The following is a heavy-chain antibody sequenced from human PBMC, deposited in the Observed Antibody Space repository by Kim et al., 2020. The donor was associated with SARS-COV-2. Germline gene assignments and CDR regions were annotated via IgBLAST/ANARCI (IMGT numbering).Heavy chain of an antibody. CDR3: ATSLRYYYESKTDS. J-gene: IGHJ4*02. Sequence: GGSLSLSCAASGFTFSAYELNWVRQAPGKGLEWVSYISSGSSNIHYADSVKGRFTISRDNAKNSLFLQLNSLRAEDTAVYYCATSLRYYYESKTDSWGQGTLVTVFS. CDR2: ISSGSSNI. V-gene: IGHV3-48*03. CDR1: GFTFSAYE. D-gene: IGHD3-22*01.